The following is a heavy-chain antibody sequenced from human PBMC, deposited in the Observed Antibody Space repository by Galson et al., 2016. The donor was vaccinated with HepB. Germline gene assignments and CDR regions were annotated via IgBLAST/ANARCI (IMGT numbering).Heavy chain of an antibody. Sequence: SLRLSCAASGFTFSSYAMHWVRPAPGKGLEWVAIILYDGSNKYYADSVKGRFTISRDNSKNTLYLQMNSLRAEDTAMYYCARDAQPRGYYYCDYWGQGTLVTVSS. CDR1: GFTFSSYA. V-gene: IGHV3-30*04. CDR3: ARDAQPRGYYYCDY. D-gene: IGHD3-22*01. CDR2: ILYDGSNK. J-gene: IGHJ4*02.